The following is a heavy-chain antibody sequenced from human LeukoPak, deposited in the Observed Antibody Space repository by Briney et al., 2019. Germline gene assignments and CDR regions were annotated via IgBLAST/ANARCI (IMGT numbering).Heavy chain of an antibody. CDR3: ARKPILYGSGPYWYYFDY. D-gene: IGHD3-10*01. V-gene: IGHV4-39*01. J-gene: IGHJ4*02. Sequence: PSETLSLTCTVSGGSISSSTYYWGWIRQPPEKGLEWIASIYYSGTTYYNPSLKSRVTISVDTSKNQFSLKLSSVTAADTAVYYCARKPILYGSGPYWYYFDYWGQGTLVTVSP. CDR1: GGSISSSTYY. CDR2: IYYSGTT.